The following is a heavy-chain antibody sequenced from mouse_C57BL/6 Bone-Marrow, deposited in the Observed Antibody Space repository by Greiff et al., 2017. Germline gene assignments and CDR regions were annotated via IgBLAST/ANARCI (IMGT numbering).Heavy chain of an antibody. J-gene: IGHJ1*03. D-gene: IGHD1-1*01. CDR2: IDPSDSET. Sequence: VQLQQPGAELVRPGSSVKLSCKASGYTFTSYWMHWVKQRPIQGLEWIGNIDPSDSETHYNQKFKDKATLTVDKSSSTAYMQLSSLTSEDSAVYYGASATVVAPYWYFDVWGTGTTVTVSS. V-gene: IGHV1-52*01. CDR1: GYTFTSYW. CDR3: ASATVVAPYWYFDV.